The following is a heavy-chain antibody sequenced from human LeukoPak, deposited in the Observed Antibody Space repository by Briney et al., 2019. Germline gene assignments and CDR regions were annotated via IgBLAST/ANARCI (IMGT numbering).Heavy chain of an antibody. CDR3: AKVLRFLEWLLPEGDAFDI. D-gene: IGHD3-3*01. V-gene: IGHV3-23*01. CDR1: GFTFSSYA. CDR2: ISGSGGST. J-gene: IGHJ3*02. Sequence: PGGSLRLSCATSGFTFSSYAMSWVRQAPGRGLEWVSAISGSGGSTYYADSVKGRFTISRDNSKNTLYLQMNSLRAEDTAVYYCAKVLRFLEWLLPEGDAFDIWGQGTMVTVSS.